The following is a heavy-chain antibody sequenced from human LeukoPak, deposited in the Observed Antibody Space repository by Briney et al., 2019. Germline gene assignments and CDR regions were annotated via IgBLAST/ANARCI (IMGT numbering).Heavy chain of an antibody. CDR1: GFTFDDYA. Sequence: GRSLRLSCAASGFTFDDYAMHWVRQAPGKGLEWVSGISWNSGSIGYADSVKGRFTISRDNAKNSLHLQMNSLRAEDTALYYCAKDNSRDNSGWYYFDYWGQGTLVTVSS. D-gene: IGHD6-19*01. V-gene: IGHV3-9*01. J-gene: IGHJ4*02. CDR3: AKDNSRDNSGWYYFDY. CDR2: ISWNSGSI.